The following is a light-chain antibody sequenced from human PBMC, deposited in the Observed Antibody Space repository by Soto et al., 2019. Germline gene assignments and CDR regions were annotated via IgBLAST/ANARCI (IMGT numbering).Light chain of an antibody. CDR1: QSVSDN. CDR3: QRSNNWPYT. CDR2: GAS. V-gene: IGKV3-15*01. J-gene: IGKJ2*01. Sequence: EIVMTQSPATLSVSPGERVTLSCRASQSVSDNLAWYQQKPGQAPRLLIYGASTRATTTPARFSGSGSGTEFSLTISGLQSEDVAVYLCQRSNNWPYTFGQGTKLDIK.